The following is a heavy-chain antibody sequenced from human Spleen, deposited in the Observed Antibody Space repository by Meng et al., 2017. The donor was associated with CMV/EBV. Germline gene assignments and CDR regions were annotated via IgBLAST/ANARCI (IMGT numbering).Heavy chain of an antibody. D-gene: IGHD6-13*01. J-gene: IGHJ6*02. V-gene: IGHV3-69-1*01. CDR2: ISSRSTI. Sequence: GESLKISCAAFGFTFSDYYMNWVRQAPGKGLEWVSSISSRSTIYYADSVKGRFTISRDNAKNSLFLQMNSLRAEDTAVYYCARVAAAGRGMDVWGPGTTVTVSS. CDR3: ARVAAAGRGMDV. CDR1: GFTFSDYY.